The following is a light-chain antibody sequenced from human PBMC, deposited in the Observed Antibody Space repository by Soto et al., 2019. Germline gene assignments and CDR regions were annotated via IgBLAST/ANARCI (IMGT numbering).Light chain of an antibody. CDR2: DAS. V-gene: IGKV3-11*01. CDR3: QHRAGWPPALT. CDR1: QSVSDS. Sequence: EIVLTQSPATLSLSPGERATLSCRASQSVSDSLAWYQQRPGQAPRLLIYDASNRATGIPARFSGSGSGTDFTLTIGSLEPEDFAVYFCQHRAGWPPALTFGGGTTVEIK. J-gene: IGKJ4*01.